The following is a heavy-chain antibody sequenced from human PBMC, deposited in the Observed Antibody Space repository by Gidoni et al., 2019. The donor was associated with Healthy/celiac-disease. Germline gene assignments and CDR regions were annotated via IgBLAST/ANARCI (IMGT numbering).Heavy chain of an antibody. D-gene: IGHD3-22*01. Sequence: EVQLLESGGGLVQPGGSLRLSCAASGFTFSSYAMSWVRQAPGKGLEWVSAISGSGGSSYYADSVKGRFTISRDNSKNTLYLQMNSLRAEDTAVYYCAKFAYYYDSSGSGTFDYWGQGTLVTVSS. CDR2: ISGSGGSS. CDR3: AKFAYYYDSSGSGTFDY. J-gene: IGHJ4*02. V-gene: IGHV3-23*01. CDR1: GFTFSSYA.